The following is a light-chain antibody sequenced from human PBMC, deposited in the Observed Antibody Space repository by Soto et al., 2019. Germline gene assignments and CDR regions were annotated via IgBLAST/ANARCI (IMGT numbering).Light chain of an antibody. CDR1: SSDFGGYNY. J-gene: IGLJ1*01. Sequence: QYVRTQPASVSGSPGQSITISCTGTSSDFGGYNYVSWYQQHPGKAPKLMIYEVSNRPSGVSNRFSGSKSGNTASLTISGLQAEDEADYYCSSYTSSSTPDNYVFGTGTKVTVL. CDR2: EVS. V-gene: IGLV2-14*01. CDR3: SSYTSSSTPDNYV.